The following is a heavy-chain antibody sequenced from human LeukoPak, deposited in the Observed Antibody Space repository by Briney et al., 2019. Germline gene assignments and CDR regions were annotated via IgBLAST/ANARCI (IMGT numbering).Heavy chain of an antibody. V-gene: IGHV3-30-3*01. CDR1: GFTFSSYA. J-gene: IGHJ4*02. CDR3: AKDPGRVFPFDY. CDR2: ISYDGSNK. Sequence: GGSLRLSCAASGFTFSSYAMHWVRQAPGKGLEWVAVISYDGSNKYYADSVKGRFTISRDNSKNTLYLQMNSLRAEDTAVYYCAKDPGRVFPFDYWGQGTLVTVSS. D-gene: IGHD1-1*01.